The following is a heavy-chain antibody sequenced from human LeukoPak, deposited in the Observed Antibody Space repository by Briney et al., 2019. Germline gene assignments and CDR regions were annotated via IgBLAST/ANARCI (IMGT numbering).Heavy chain of an antibody. CDR3: ARDSFLPPQWLVVFDY. V-gene: IGHV3-48*03. D-gene: IGHD6-19*01. J-gene: IGHJ4*02. CDR1: GFTFSSYE. Sequence: GGSLRLSCAASGFTFSSYEMNWVRQAPGKGLEWVSYISSSGSTIYYADSVKGRFTISRDNAKNSLYLQMNSLRAEDTAVYYCARDSFLPPQWLVVFDYWGQGTLVTVSS. CDR2: ISSSGSTI.